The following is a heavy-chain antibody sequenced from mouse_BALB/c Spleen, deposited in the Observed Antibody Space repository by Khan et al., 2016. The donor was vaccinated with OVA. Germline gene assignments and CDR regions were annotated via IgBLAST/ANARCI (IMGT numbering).Heavy chain of an antibody. CDR2: INPSTGYT. CDR3: SRLGSSYGTTVVY. CDR1: GYTFANYW. V-gene: IGHV1-7*01. Sequence: QVQLQQSGAELAKPGASVKMSCKASGYTFANYWMHWVKQRPGQGLDWIGYINPSTGYTDYNQKFKDKATLTADKSSSTAYMQLSSLTSEDSAVYYCSRLGSSYGTTVVYWGQGTTLTVSS. J-gene: IGHJ2*01. D-gene: IGHD1-1*01.